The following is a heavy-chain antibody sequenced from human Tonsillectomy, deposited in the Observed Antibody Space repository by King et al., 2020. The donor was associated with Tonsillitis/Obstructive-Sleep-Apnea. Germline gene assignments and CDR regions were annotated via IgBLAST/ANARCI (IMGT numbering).Heavy chain of an antibody. CDR2: INSDGSSK. Sequence: VQLVESGGGLVQPGGSLRLSCAASGFTFSSYWMHWVRQAPGKGLVWVSRINSDGSSKSYADSVKVRFPISRANTKNTLYLKMNSLRAEDTAVYYCARDRGLDIVVVPAANFDPWGQGTLVTVSS. V-gene: IGHV3-74*01. D-gene: IGHD2-2*03. CDR1: GFTFSSYW. J-gene: IGHJ5*02. CDR3: ARDRGLDIVVVPAANFDP.